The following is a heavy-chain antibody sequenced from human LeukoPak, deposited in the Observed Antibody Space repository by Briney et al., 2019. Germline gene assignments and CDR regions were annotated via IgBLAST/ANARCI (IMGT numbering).Heavy chain of an antibody. Sequence: PSETLSLTCTVSGGSISRYYWSWIRQPAGKGLEWIGRIYTSGSTNYNPSLKSRVTMSVDTSKNQFSLKLSSVTAADTAVYYCARASAGYCSGGSCFREVGYYYYYMDVWGKGTTATASS. D-gene: IGHD2-15*01. CDR3: ARASAGYCSGGSCFREVGYYYYYMDV. J-gene: IGHJ6*03. V-gene: IGHV4-4*07. CDR2: IYTSGST. CDR1: GGSISRYY.